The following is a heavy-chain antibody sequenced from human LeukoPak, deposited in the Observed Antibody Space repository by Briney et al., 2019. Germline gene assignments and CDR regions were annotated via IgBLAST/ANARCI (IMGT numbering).Heavy chain of an antibody. CDR1: GGSFSGYY. CDR2: INHSGST. D-gene: IGHD5-18*01. V-gene: IGHV4-34*01. J-gene: IGHJ6*03. Sequence: SETLSLTCAVYGGSFSGYYWSWIRQPPGKGLEWIGEINHSGSTNYNPSLKSRVTISVDTSKNQFSLKLSSVTAADTAVYYCARGQYSYGYQYYYYYMDVWGKGTTVTVSS. CDR3: ARGQYSYGYQYYYYYMDV.